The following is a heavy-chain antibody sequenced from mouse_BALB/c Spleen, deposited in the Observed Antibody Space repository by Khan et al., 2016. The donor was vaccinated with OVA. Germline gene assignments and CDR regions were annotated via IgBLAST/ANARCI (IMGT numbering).Heavy chain of an antibody. CDR2: ISSGGDYT. V-gene: IGHV5-6*01. CDR1: GFTFSSYS. CDR3: ADQLTGSFAC. J-gene: IGHJ3*01. Sequence: EVELVESGGDLVKPGGSLKLSCAASGFTFSSYSMSWVRQTPDKRLEWVASISSGGDYTYYPDSVKGRFTISRDNAKNTLYLQMSDLKSEDTAMYYCADQLTGSFACWGQGTLVTVSA. D-gene: IGHD4-1*01.